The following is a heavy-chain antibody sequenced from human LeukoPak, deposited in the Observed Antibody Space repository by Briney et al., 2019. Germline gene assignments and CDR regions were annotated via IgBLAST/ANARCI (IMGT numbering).Heavy chain of an antibody. CDR1: GGSISSSSYS. D-gene: IGHD6-13*01. Sequence: PSETLSLTCTVSGGSISSSSYSWGWIRQPPGKGLEWIGSIYYSGTTYYNPSLKSRVTISVDTSKIQFSLKLSSVTAADTAVYYCARGYSWYWKSVWYFDLWGRGTLVTVSS. V-gene: IGHV4-39*01. CDR2: IYYSGTT. J-gene: IGHJ2*01. CDR3: ARGYSWYWKSVWYFDL.